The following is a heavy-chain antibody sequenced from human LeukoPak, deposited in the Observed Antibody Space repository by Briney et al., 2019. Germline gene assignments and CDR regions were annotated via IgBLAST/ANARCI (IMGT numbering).Heavy chain of an antibody. J-gene: IGHJ4*02. V-gene: IGHV1-69*05. Sequence: SVKVSCKASGGTFSSYAISWVRQAPGQGLEWMGGIIPIFGTANYAQKFQGRVTITTDESTSTAYMELSSLRSEDTAVYYCAREVVTKRGATQIDYWGQGTLVTVSS. D-gene: IGHD4-23*01. CDR2: IIPIFGTA. CDR3: AREVVTKRGATQIDY. CDR1: GGTFSSYA.